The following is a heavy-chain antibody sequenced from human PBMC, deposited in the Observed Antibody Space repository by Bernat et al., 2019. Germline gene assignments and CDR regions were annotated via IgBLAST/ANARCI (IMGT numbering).Heavy chain of an antibody. CDR1: GFIFSSNA. CDR2: ISHDGCT. V-gene: IGHV3-23*01. CDR3: AKRRDDSGGYPGGDWFDT. Sequence: EVQLLESGGGLVQPGGSLRLSCAASGFIFSSNAMSWVRQAPEKGLEWVSTISHDGCTYYADSVQCRFTSYRDNSQNTLYLKMNSVGVEDTAVYYWAKRRDDSGGYPGGDWFDTWGQGTLVTVSS. J-gene: IGHJ5*02. D-gene: IGHD3-22*01.